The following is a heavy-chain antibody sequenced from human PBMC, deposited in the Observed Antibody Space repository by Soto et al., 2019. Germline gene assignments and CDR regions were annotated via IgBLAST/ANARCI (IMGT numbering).Heavy chain of an antibody. D-gene: IGHD4-4*01. CDR1: GGSISSYY. V-gene: IGHV4-59*01. CDR3: ARDGYTVTPNYYYGMDV. CDR2: IYYSGSS. Sequence: SETLSLTCTVSGGSISSYYWSWIRQPPGKGLEWIGYIYYSGSSNYNPSLKSRVTISVDTSKNQFSLKLSSVTAADTAVYYCARDGYTVTPNYYYGMDVWGQGTTVTVSS. J-gene: IGHJ6*02.